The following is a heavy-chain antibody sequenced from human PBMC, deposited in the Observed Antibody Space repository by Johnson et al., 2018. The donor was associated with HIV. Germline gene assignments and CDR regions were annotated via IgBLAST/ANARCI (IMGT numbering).Heavy chain of an antibody. D-gene: IGHD3-10*01. CDR3: AKDSDTFYFGSGDGFDI. V-gene: IGHV3-20*04. J-gene: IGHJ3*02. Sequence: VQLVESGGGVVRPGGSLRLSCAASGFTFDDYGMSWVRQAPGKGLEWVSGIKWNGGSTGYGDSVKGRFTISRDNVKKSLYLQMNSLRAEDTAFYYCAKDSDTFYFGSGDGFDIWGQGTMVTVSS. CDR2: IKWNGGST. CDR1: GFTFDDYG.